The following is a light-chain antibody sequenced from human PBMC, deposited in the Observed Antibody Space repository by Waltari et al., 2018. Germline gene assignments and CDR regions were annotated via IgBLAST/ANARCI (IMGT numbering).Light chain of an antibody. CDR1: SSAICGSTY. J-gene: IGLJ3*02. CDR3: SSFAGSTNWV. CDR2: EVT. Sequence: QSALTQPPPAPRSPGQPVPLSRTAHSSAICGSTYVSWYQQHPGKAPKLMIYEVTKRPSGVPDRFSASKSGNTASLTVSGLQAEDEADYYCSSFAGSTNWVFGGGTKLTVL. V-gene: IGLV2-8*01.